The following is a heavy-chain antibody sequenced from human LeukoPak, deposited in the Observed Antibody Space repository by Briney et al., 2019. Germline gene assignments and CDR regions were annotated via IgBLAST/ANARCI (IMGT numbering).Heavy chain of an antibody. V-gene: IGHV1-69*13. Sequence: EASVKVSCKASGGTFSSYAISWVRQAPGQGLEWMGGIIPIFGTANYAQKFQGRVTITADESTSTAYMELSSLRSEDTAVYYCARGGGGYSYGEDFDYWGQGTLVTVSS. CDR1: GGTFSSYA. D-gene: IGHD5-18*01. CDR3: ARGGGGYSYGEDFDY. J-gene: IGHJ4*02. CDR2: IIPIFGTA.